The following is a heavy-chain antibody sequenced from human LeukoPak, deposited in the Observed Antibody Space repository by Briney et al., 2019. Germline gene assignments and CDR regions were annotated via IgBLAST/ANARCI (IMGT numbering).Heavy chain of an antibody. D-gene: IGHD3-16*01. J-gene: IGHJ3*02. CDR3: ARGLGNPANDAFDI. CDR2: ISSSGSTI. V-gene: IGHV3-11*04. CDR1: GFTFSDYY. Sequence: PGGSLRLSCAASGFTFSDYYMNWIRQAPGKGLEWVSYISSSGSTIYYADSVKGRFTISRDNAKNSLYLQMNSLRADDTAVYYCARGLGNPANDAFDIWGQGTMVTVSS.